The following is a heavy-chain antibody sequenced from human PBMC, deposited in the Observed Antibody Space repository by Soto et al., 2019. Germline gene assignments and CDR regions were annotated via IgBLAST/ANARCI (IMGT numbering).Heavy chain of an antibody. D-gene: IGHD1-7*01. CDR1: GGTISSSSSY. Sequence: SETLYLNCTVSGGTISSSSSYWGWIRQPPGKGLEWIGSIYYSGSTYSNPSLKSRVTISVDTSKNQFSLRLSSVTAADTAVYYCARQGYNWNYLYYYYYGMDVWGQGTTVT. V-gene: IGHV4-39*01. J-gene: IGHJ6*02. CDR3: ARQGYNWNYLYYYYYGMDV. CDR2: IYYSGST.